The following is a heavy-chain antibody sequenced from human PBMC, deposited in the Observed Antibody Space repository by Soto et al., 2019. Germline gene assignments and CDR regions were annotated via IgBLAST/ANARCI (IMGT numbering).Heavy chain of an antibody. Sequence: ASVKVSCKASGYTFTSYYMHWVRQAPGQGLEWMGIINPSGGSTSYAQKFQGRVAITADESTTTVYMDLRSLRSEDTAVYYCAKGAVAGTPTSYYYYGMDVWGQGTTVTVSS. D-gene: IGHD6-19*01. CDR2: INPSGGST. CDR1: GYTFTSYY. CDR3: AKGAVAGTPTSYYYYGMDV. J-gene: IGHJ6*02. V-gene: IGHV1-46*01.